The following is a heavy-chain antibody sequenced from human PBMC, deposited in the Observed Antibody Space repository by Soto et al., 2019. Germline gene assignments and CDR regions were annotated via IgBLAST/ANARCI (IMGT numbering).Heavy chain of an antibody. J-gene: IGHJ3*02. CDR1: GFTFISYS. V-gene: IGHV3-21*01. CDR3: ARDRGGSYYMNAFDI. Sequence: WGSLRLSCAASGFTFISYSMNFFRHSPLKWLEWVSSISSSSSYIYYADSVKGRFTISRDNAKNSLYLQMNSLRAEDTAVYYCARDRGGSYYMNAFDIWGQGTMVTVSS. D-gene: IGHD1-26*01. CDR2: ISSSSSYI.